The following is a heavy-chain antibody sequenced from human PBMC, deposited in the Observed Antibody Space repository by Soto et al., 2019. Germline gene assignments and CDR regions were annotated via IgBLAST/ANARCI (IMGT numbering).Heavy chain of an antibody. J-gene: IGHJ4*02. CDR1: GYTFTSYD. CDR3: ARTPPDYGIDY. D-gene: IGHD4-17*01. Sequence: GASVKVCCKASGYTFTSYDINWVRQAAGQGLEWMGWMSPNSGHTGYAQKFQGRVTMTSDTSTGTAYMELSSLRSEDTAVYYCARTPPDYGIDYWGQGTLVTVSS. V-gene: IGHV1-8*01. CDR2: MSPNSGHT.